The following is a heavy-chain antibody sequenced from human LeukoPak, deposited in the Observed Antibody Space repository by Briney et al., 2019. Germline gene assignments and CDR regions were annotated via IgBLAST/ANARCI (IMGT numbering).Heavy chain of an antibody. CDR1: GFTFSSYG. CDR3: TRDRGFCTGATCHPNDY. D-gene: IGHD2-8*02. CDR2: ITSNSFI. V-gene: IGHV3-21*01. J-gene: IGHJ4*02. Sequence: GGSLRLSCAASGFTFSSYGMNWVRQAPGKGLEWVSSITSNSFIYFADSVKGRFTISRDNAKNSLYLQMNSLGAEDTAVYYCTRDRGFCTGATCHPNDYWGQGTLVTVSS.